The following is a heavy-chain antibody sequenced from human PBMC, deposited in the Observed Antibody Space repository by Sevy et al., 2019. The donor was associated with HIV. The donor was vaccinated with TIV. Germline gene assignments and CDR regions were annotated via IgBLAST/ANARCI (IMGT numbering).Heavy chain of an antibody. CDR1: GFAFSNYYA. Sequence: GGSLRLSCAASGFAFSNYYAMHWVRQAPGKGLEGVALISYDGSDKYYADSVKGRFTISRDNFKNKMYLQMNSLTTEXTAVYYCARPRANSVDHYFFYAMDVWGQGTTVTVSS. CDR3: ARPRANSVDHYFFYAMDV. J-gene: IGHJ6*02. V-gene: IGHV3-30-3*01. D-gene: IGHD2-15*01. CDR2: ISYDGSDK.